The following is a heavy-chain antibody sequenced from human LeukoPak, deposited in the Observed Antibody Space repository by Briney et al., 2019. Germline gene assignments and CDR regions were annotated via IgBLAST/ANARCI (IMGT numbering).Heavy chain of an antibody. V-gene: IGHV4-39*07. J-gene: IGHJ5*02. CDR1: GGSISSSSYY. CDR3: ARDSGSSGSGAENWFDP. D-gene: IGHD3-22*01. CDR2: IYYSGST. Sequence: SETLSLTCTVSGGSISSSSYYWGWIRQPPGKGLEWIGSIYYSGSTYYNPSLKSRVTISVDTSKNQFSLKLSSVTAADTAVYYCARDSGSSGSGAENWFDPWGQGTLVTVSS.